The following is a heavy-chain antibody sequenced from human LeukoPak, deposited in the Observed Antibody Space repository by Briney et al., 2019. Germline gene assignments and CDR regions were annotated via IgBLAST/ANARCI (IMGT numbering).Heavy chain of an antibody. Sequence: TGGSLRLSCAASGFTFSNYEMNWVRQAPGKGLEWVSYISSSGSTIYYADSVKGRFTISRDNAKNTLYMQMNSLRAEDTAVYYCARFDNGFDVWGQGAMVTVSS. CDR2: ISSSGSTI. V-gene: IGHV3-48*03. CDR1: GFTFSNYE. J-gene: IGHJ3*01. CDR3: ARFDNGFDV. D-gene: IGHD3-22*01.